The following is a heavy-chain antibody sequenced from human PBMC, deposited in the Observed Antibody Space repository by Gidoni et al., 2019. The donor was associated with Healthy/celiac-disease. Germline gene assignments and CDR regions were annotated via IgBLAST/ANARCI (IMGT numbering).Heavy chain of an antibody. J-gene: IGHJ6*03. CDR3: AREGIAARLWAWHYYYYMDV. V-gene: IGHV3-30-3*01. Sequence: QVQLVESGGGVGQPGRSLRRSCAAYGFTVSSYAMHWVRQAPGKGLEWVAVISYDGSNKYYADSVKGRFTISRDNSKNTLYLQMNSLRAEDTAVYYCAREGIAARLWAWHYYYYMDVWGKGTTVTVSS. D-gene: IGHD6-6*01. CDR1: GFTVSSYA. CDR2: ISYDGSNK.